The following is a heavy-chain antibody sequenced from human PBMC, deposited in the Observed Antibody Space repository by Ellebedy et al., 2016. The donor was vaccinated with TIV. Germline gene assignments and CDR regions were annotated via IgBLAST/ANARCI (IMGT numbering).Heavy chain of an antibody. CDR1: GFSFSDYY. CDR2: ISRSGDTI. V-gene: IGHV3-11*01. CDR3: ARVDGYYDSWSAYYFESTPYYMDV. Sequence: GGSLRLXXAASGFSFSDYYMTWIRQAPGKGLEWVSYISRSGDTIYHADSVKGRFTISRDNAKNSLYLQMNSLRAEDTAVYYCARVDGYYDSWSAYYFESTPYYMDVWGKGTTVTVSS. D-gene: IGHD3-3*01. J-gene: IGHJ6*03.